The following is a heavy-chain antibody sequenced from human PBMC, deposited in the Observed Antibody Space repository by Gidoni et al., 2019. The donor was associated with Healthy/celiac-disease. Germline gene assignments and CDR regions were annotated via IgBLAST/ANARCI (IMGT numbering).Heavy chain of an antibody. CDR3: ARDLDSSSWYTVNY. Sequence: QLQLVQSGAEVKKPRASVTVSCKAAGYTFTSYGISWVRQAPGQGLEWMGWISAYNGNTNYAQKLQGRVTMTTDTSTSTAYMELRSLRSDDTAVYYCARDLDSSSWYTVNYWGQGTLVTVSS. V-gene: IGHV1-18*04. D-gene: IGHD6-13*01. CDR2: ISAYNGNT. J-gene: IGHJ4*02. CDR1: GYTFTSYG.